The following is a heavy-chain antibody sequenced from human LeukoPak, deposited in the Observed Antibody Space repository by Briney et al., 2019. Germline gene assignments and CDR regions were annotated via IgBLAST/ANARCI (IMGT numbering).Heavy chain of an antibody. CDR2: IYYSGST. CDR1: GGSISSYY. D-gene: IGHD3-22*01. J-gene: IGHJ3*02. Sequence: PSETLSLTCTVSGGSISSYYWSWIRQPPGKGLEWSGYIYYSGSTNYNPSLKSRVTISVDTSKNQFSLKLSSVTAADTAVYYCARHGAMIVVNDAFDIWGQGTMVTVSS. V-gene: IGHV4-59*08. CDR3: ARHGAMIVVNDAFDI.